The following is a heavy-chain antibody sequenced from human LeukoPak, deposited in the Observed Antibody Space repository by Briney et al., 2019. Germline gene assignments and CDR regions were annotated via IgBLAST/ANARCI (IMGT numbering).Heavy chain of an antibody. CDR1: GFTFSSYA. J-gene: IGHJ4*02. D-gene: IGHD1-26*01. Sequence: QPGGSLRLSCAASGFTFSSYAMSWVRQAPGKGLEWVSAISGSGGSTYYADSVKGRFTISRDNSKTTLSLQMNSLRAEDTSVYYCATMLTVGATIEEGWGQGTLVTVSS. CDR2: ISGSGGST. CDR3: ATMLTVGATIEEG. V-gene: IGHV3-23*01.